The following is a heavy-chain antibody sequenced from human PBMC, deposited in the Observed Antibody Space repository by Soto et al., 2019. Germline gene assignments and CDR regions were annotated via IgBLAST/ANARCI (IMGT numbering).Heavy chain of an antibody. CDR1: GGSISSYS. Sequence: SETLSLTCTVSGGSISSYSWTWIRQPPGKALEWIGNIYDSGSTSYDPSLKSRVTISVDTSKNQFSLRLTSVTAADTAVYFCARGSSSYYDYGMDVWGQGTTVTVSS. CDR3: ARGSSSYYDYGMDV. CDR2: IYDSGST. D-gene: IGHD6-6*01. V-gene: IGHV4-59*12. J-gene: IGHJ6*02.